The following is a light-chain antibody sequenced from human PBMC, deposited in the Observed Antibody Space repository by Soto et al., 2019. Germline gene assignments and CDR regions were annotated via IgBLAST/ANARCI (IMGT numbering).Light chain of an antibody. CDR2: TAS. J-gene: IGKJ5*01. CDR3: QQSYSTSIT. CDR1: QSISNF. V-gene: IGKV1-39*01. Sequence: DIPMTQSPSSLSASVGERVTITCRASQSISNFLNWYQQTPGKAPKLLISTASTLQTGVPSRFDGSGSGTDFTLPINNLQTEDFATYYCQQSYSTSITFGQGTRLEIK.